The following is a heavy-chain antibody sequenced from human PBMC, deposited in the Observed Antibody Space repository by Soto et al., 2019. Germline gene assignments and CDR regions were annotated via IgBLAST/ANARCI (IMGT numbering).Heavy chain of an antibody. Sequence: PSATXSLTCTFSGSSLMYGCYYLSWLRQQPGNGPDWIGYVYFTGTTYYNPSLKSLLSLSVETSKNQFSLKLTSVTAADTAVYYCARDGNSNHNYIETWGPGTLV. CDR2: VYFTGTT. J-gene: IGHJ4*02. V-gene: IGHV4-31*01. CDR1: GSSLMYGCYY. D-gene: IGHD5-12*01. CDR3: ARDGNSNHNYIET.